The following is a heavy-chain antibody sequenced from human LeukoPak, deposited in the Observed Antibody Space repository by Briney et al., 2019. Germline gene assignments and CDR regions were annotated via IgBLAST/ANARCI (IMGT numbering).Heavy chain of an antibody. CDR2: INSDGSST. J-gene: IGHJ4*02. V-gene: IGHV3-74*01. Sequence: GGSLRLSCAASGFTFSSYWMHWVRHAPGKGLVWVSRINSDGSSTSYADSVKGRFTISRDNAKNTLYLQMNSLRAEDTAVYYCARGRGDSSSWYFDYWGQGTLVTVSS. CDR3: ARGRGDSSSWYFDY. D-gene: IGHD6-13*01. CDR1: GFTFSSYW.